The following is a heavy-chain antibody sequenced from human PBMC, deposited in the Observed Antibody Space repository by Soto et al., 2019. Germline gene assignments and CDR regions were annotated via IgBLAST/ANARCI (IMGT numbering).Heavy chain of an antibody. CDR1: GGTFSSYA. V-gene: IGHV1-69*01. CDR2: IIPIFGTA. J-gene: IGHJ6*02. CDR3: ARVDTVTTLTYYGMDV. Sequence: QVQLVQAGAEVKKPGSSVTVSCKASGGTFSSYAISWVLQAPGQGLAWMGGIIPIFGTANYAQKFQGRVTITADESTSTAYMGLSSLRAEDTAVYYCARVDTVTTLTYYGMDVWGQGTTVTVSS. D-gene: IGHD4-17*01.